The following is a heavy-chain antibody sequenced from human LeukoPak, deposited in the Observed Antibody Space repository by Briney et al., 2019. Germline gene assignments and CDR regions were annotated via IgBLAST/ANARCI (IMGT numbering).Heavy chain of an antibody. CDR3: AKSKSPYPMDYIFDF. CDR1: GFSFSSYG. CDR2: ISNDGSIT. Sequence: GGSLRLSCAASGFSFSSYGMHWVRQAPGKGLEWVAVISNDGSITKYGDSVKGRFTISRDNSKNTLYVQMNSLRTDDAAVYYCAKSKSPYPMDYIFDFWGQGTLVTVSS. D-gene: IGHD4-11*01. V-gene: IGHV3-30*18. J-gene: IGHJ4*02.